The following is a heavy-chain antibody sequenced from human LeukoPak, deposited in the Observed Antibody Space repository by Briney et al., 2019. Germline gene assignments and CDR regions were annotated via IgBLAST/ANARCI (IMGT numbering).Heavy chain of an antibody. J-gene: IGHJ4*02. Sequence: ASVKVSCKASGYTFTSYDINWVRQTTGQGLEWMGWMNPNSGNTGYAQKFQGRVTMTRNTSISTAYMELSTLRSEDTAVYYCARWGGLNPNGADGNWGQGTLVTVSS. CDR1: GYTFTSYD. CDR3: ARWGGLNPNGADGN. V-gene: IGHV1-8*01. D-gene: IGHD3-16*01. CDR2: MNPNSGNT.